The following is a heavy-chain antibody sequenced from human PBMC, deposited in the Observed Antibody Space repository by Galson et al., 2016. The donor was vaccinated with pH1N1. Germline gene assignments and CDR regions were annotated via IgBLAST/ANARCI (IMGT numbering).Heavy chain of an antibody. CDR3: AGAAYGDYADYFDY. D-gene: IGHD4-17*01. V-gene: IGHV1-69*13. J-gene: IGHJ4*02. CDR1: GGTFSSYA. CDR2: IIPIFGTA. Sequence: SVKVSCKASGGTFSSYAISWVRQAPGQGLEWMGRIIPIFGTANYAQKFQGRVTITADESTSTAYMELSSLRSEDTAVYYCAGAAYGDYADYFDYWGQGTLVTVSS.